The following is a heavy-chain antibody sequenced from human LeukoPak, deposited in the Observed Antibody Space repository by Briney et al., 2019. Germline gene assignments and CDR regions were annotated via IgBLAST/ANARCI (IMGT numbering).Heavy chain of an antibody. Sequence: SGGPLRLSCAASGFTFSSHRMNWVRTAPGKGLEWVSSISSSSSYIYSADSVKGLFSISSDNAKISLYLQMYNLRAEDTAVYYCAGPVGEYSSGWYQGTDYLGQGTLVAVAS. CDR2: ISSSSSYI. D-gene: IGHD6-13*01. J-gene: IGHJ4*02. V-gene: IGHV3-21*01. CDR1: GFTFSSHR. CDR3: AGPVGEYSSGWYQGTDY.